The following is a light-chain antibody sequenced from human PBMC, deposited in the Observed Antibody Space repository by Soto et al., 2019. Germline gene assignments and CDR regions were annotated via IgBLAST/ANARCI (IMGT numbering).Light chain of an antibody. V-gene: IGKV4-1*01. CDR3: QQYYRSPPT. J-gene: IGKJ5*01. Sequence: IVMTQAPDSLALSLGERATINCKSSQSVLSSSNNKNYLAWYQQKPGQPPKLLISWASTRESGVPDRFSGSGSGTDFTLTISSLQAEDVAVYDCQQYYRSPPTFGQGTRLEIK. CDR1: QSVLSSSNNKNY. CDR2: WAS.